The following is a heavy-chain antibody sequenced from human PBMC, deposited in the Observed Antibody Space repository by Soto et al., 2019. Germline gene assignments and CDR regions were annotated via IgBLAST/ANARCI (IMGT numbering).Heavy chain of an antibody. CDR1: GGTFSSYA. V-gene: IGHV1-69*13. CDR3: AYNYYDSSGYQRDALDI. D-gene: IGHD3-22*01. CDR2: IIPIFGTA. Sequence: GASVKVSCKASGGTFSSYAISWVRQAPGQGLEWMGGIIPIFGTANYAQKFQGRVTITADESTSTAYMELSSLRSEDTAVYYCAYNYYDSSGYQRDALDIWGQGTMVTVSS. J-gene: IGHJ3*02.